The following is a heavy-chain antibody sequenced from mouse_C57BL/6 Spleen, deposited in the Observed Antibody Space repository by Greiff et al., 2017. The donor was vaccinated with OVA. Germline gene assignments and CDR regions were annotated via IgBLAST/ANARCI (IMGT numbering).Heavy chain of an antibody. J-gene: IGHJ4*01. CDR1: GYAFTNYL. CDR2: INPGSGGT. V-gene: IGHV1-54*01. D-gene: IGHD1-1*01. CDR3: ARWATVVATDAMDY. Sequence: QVQLQQSGAELVRPGTSVKVSCKASGYAFTNYLIEWVKQRPGQGLEWIGVINPGSGGTNYTEKFKGKATLTADKSSSTAYMQLSSLTSEDSAVYFCARWATVVATDAMDYWGQGTSVTVSS.